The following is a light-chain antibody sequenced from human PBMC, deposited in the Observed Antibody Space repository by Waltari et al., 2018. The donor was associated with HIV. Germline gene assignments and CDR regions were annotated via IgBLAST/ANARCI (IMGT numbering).Light chain of an antibody. CDR3: CSYAGSYPVV. Sequence: QSALTQPRSVSGSPGQSVTIFCTGTSSDGGNYKYVSWYQQHPVNVHKLMTYDVTNRPSGVPDRFSGSKSGNTASLTISVLQPEDEADCYCCSYAGSYPVVFGGGTKLTVL. V-gene: IGLV2-11*01. CDR2: DVT. J-gene: IGLJ2*01. CDR1: SSDGGNYKY.